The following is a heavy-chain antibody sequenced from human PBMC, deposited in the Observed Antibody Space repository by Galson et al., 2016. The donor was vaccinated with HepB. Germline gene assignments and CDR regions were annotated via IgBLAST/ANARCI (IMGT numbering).Heavy chain of an antibody. CDR2: IYHTGTT. CDR1: GGSIRSDGYF. J-gene: IGHJ4*02. D-gene: IGHD3-10*01. Sequence: TLSLTCTVSGGSIRSDGYFWSWIRQHPGKGLEWIGYIYHTGTTYYNPSLKGRVTISVDRSNNQFSLEVNSVTAADTAVYYCARDSVQFRGSDYWGRGTLVIVSS. CDR3: ARDSVQFRGSDY. V-gene: IGHV4-31*03.